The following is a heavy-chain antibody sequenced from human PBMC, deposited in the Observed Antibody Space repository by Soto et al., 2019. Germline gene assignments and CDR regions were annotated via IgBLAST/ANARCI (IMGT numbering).Heavy chain of an antibody. CDR2: IYYSGST. J-gene: IGHJ5*02. CDR3: ARPMIGVRGFPGYWFDP. CDR1: SGSISSSYY. D-gene: IGHD3-22*01. Sequence: SETLSLTCAVSSGSISSSYYWGWIRQPPGKGLEWIGSIYYSGSTYYNPSLKSRVTISVDTSKNQFSLKLSSVTAADTAVYYCARPMIGVRGFPGYWFDPWGQGTLVTVSS. V-gene: IGHV4-39*01.